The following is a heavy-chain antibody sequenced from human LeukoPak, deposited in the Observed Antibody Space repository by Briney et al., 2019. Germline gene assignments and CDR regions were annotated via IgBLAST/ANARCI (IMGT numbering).Heavy chain of an antibody. CDR2: MKEDGSQE. J-gene: IGHJ4*02. V-gene: IGHV3-7*01. D-gene: IGHD2-15*01. CDR3: ARYSYKHDC. CDR1: GFTFNTYG. Sequence: GGSLRLSCVAAGFTFNTYGMHWVRQAPGKGLEWVANMKEDGSQETYVDSVKGRFTISRDNAKNSLYLQMNNVRAEDTAVYYCARYSYKHDCWGQGTLVTVSS.